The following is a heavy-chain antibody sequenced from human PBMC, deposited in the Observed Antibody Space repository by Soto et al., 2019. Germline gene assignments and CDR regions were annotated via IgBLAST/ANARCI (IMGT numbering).Heavy chain of an antibody. CDR2: IKQDGSEK. D-gene: IGHD2-2*01. Sequence: PGGSLRLSCAASGFTFSSYWMSWVRQAPGKGLEWVANIKQDGSEKYYVDSVKGRFTISRDNAKNSLYLQMNSLRAEDTAVYYCARALRPWIVPVGYWGQGTLVTVSS. V-gene: IGHV3-7*01. CDR3: ARALRPWIVPVGY. CDR1: GFTFSSYW. J-gene: IGHJ4*02.